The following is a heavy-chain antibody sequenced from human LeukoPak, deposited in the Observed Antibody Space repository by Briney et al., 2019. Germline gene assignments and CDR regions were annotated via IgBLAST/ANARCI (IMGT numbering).Heavy chain of an antibody. CDR3: AKGMYYGLQSAFDI. CDR1: GFTFSSYG. V-gene: IGHV3-23*01. CDR2: ISGSGGST. J-gene: IGHJ3*02. Sequence: GGSLRLSCAASGFTFSSYGMTWVRQAPGKGLEWVSAISGSGGSTYYADSVKGRFTISRDNSKNTLYLQMNSLRAEDTAVYYCAKGMYYGLQSAFDIWGQGTMVTVSS. D-gene: IGHD2-8*01.